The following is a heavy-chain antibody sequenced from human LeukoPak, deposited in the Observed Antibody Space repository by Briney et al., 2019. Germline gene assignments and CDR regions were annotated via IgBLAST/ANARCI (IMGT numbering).Heavy chain of an antibody. CDR3: ARDQRWPGVDY. J-gene: IGHJ4*02. D-gene: IGHD4-23*01. Sequence: AGGSLRLSCAASGFTFSSYAMHWVRQAPGKGLEWVAVISYDGSNKYYADSVKGRFTISRDNSKNTLYLQMNSLRAEDTAVYYCARDQRWPGVDYWGQGTLVTVSS. CDR1: GFTFSSYA. V-gene: IGHV3-30*04. CDR2: ISYDGSNK.